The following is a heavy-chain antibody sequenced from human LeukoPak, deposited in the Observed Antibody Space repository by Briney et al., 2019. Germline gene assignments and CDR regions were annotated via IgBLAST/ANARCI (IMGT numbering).Heavy chain of an antibody. V-gene: IGHV1-2*02. Sequence: ASVKVSCKASGYTLTGYYMHWVRQAPGQGLEWMGWINPNSGGTNYAQKFQGRVTMTRDTSISTAYMELSRLRSDDTAVYYCARYYGSGYAFDIWGQGTMVTVSS. CDR2: INPNSGGT. CDR3: ARYYGSGYAFDI. CDR1: GYTLTGYY. J-gene: IGHJ3*02. D-gene: IGHD3-10*01.